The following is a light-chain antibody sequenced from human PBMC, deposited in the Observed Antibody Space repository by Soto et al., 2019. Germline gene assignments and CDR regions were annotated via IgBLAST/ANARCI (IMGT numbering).Light chain of an antibody. CDR3: QQYNTYPTWT. CDR1: HSVSTW. CDR2: KAS. V-gene: IGKV1-5*03. Sequence: DIQMTQSPSTLSASVGDIVTITCRASHSVSTWLAWYQQKPGKAPRLLIHKASTLESGVPSRFSGSGFGTEFTLTINSLQPDDFATYYCQQYNTYPTWTFGQGTKVEIK. J-gene: IGKJ1*01.